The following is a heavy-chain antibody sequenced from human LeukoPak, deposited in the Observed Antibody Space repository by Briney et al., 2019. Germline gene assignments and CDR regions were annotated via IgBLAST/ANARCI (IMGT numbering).Heavy chain of an antibody. CDR3: ARDQRTTGFDY. D-gene: IGHD1/OR15-1a*01. J-gene: IGHJ4*02. V-gene: IGHV3-48*01. Sequence: GGSLRLSCAASGFTFSSYSMNWVRQAPGKGLEWVSYISSSSSTIYYADSVKGRFTISRDNAKNSLYLQMNSLRAEDTAVYCCARDQRTTGFDYWGQGTLVTVSS. CDR2: ISSSSSTI. CDR1: GFTFSSYS.